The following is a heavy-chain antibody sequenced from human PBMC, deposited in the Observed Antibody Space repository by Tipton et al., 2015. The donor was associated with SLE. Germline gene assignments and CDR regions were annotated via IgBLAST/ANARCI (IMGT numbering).Heavy chain of an antibody. D-gene: IGHD3-16*01. V-gene: IGHV4-34*01. CDR3: ARGPRGSSRSDFYHAMDV. Sequence: TLSLTCAVSGYSISSGCYWSWIRQPPGKGLEWIGEINHSGSTNYNPSLKSRVTISVDTSKNQFSLKLNSVTAADTAVYYCARGPRGSSRSDFYHAMDVWGQGTTVTVSS. CDR1: GYSISSGCY. J-gene: IGHJ6*02. CDR2: INHSGST.